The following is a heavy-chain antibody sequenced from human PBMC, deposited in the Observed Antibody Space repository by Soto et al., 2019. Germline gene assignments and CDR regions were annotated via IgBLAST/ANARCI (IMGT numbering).Heavy chain of an antibody. Sequence: SETLSLTCTVSGGSVTSGSYYWSWIRHPPGKGLEWIGYIFYSGSTTYNPSLNSRVTISVDTSKNQFSLKLGSVTAADTAEYYCARDRYCSSTSCYAFDIWGQGTMVTVSS. V-gene: IGHV4-61*01. CDR3: ARDRYCSSTSCYAFDI. D-gene: IGHD2-2*01. J-gene: IGHJ3*02. CDR1: GGSVTSGSYY. CDR2: IFYSGST.